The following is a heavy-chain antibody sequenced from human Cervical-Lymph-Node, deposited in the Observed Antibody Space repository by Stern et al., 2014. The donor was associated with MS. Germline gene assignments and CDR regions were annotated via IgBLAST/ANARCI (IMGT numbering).Heavy chain of an antibody. V-gene: IGHV3-30*18. CDR3: AKEVHTFGGPHGLDY. CDR2: FSYDGRNI. CDR1: GFTFSSFG. Sequence: VQLVESGGGVVQPGGSLRLSCAASGFTFSSFGMHWVRQAPGKGLEWVAVFSYDGRNIYYADSVKGRFTISRDYSKNTLDLQMSSLRAEDTAVYYCAKEVHTFGGPHGLDYWGQGTLVTVSS. D-gene: IGHD3-16*01. J-gene: IGHJ4*02.